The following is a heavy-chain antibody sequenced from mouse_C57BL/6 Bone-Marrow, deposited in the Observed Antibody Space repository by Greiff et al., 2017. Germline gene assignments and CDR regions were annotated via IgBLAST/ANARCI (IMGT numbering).Heavy chain of an antibody. J-gene: IGHJ3*01. Sequence: QVQLQQPGAELVMPGASVKLSCKASGYTFTSYWMHWVKQRPGQGLEWIGEIDPSDSYTNYNQKFKGKSTLTVDKSSSTAYMQHSRLTSEDSAVYYCARETIYYYGSSPFAYWGQGTLVTVSA. D-gene: IGHD1-1*01. CDR1: GYTFTSYW. V-gene: IGHV1-69*01. CDR2: IDPSDSYT. CDR3: ARETIYYYGSSPFAY.